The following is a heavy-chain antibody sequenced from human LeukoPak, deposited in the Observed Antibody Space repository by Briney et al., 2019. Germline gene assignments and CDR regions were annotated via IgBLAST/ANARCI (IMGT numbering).Heavy chain of an antibody. V-gene: IGHV1-2*07. CDR2: INPNNPAT. J-gene: IGHJ5*02. Sequence: ASVKVSCKASGYTFNHNYLHWVRQAPGQGLEWMGWINPNNPATHSSHKFQGRVTMTSDSSISTVYLEVNRLKPDDTAVYFCARVRDYSNSPFNWLDAWGQGTLVIVSS. CDR3: ARVRDYSNSPFNWLDA. CDR1: GYTFNHNY. D-gene: IGHD6-6*01.